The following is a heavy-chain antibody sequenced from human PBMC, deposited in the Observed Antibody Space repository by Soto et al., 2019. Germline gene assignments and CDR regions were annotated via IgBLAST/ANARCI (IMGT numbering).Heavy chain of an antibody. V-gene: IGHV3-23*01. CDR2: ISGSGGST. CDR1: GFSFSRCS. Sequence: WLPLRLSCPAAGFSFSRCSMSRYHQAPGKGLEWVSAISGSGGSTYYADSVKGRFTISRDNSKNTLYLQMNSLRAEDTAVYYCAKRPPLAPFDPWGQGTLVTVSS. CDR3: AKRPPLAPFDP. J-gene: IGHJ5*02. D-gene: IGHD3-3*02.